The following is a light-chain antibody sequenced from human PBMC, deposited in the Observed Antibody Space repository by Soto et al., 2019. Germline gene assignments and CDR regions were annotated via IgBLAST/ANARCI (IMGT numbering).Light chain of an antibody. Sequence: DVQMTQSPSSLSAFVGDRVTITCRASQGIAPYLAWFQQKPGKVPKLLIYATSTLQSGVPSRFSGSGSGTDFTLTINSLQPEDFVTYYCQKYNSAPLTFGGGTKVEIK. V-gene: IGKV1-27*01. CDR3: QKYNSAPLT. CDR2: ATS. J-gene: IGKJ4*01. CDR1: QGIAPY.